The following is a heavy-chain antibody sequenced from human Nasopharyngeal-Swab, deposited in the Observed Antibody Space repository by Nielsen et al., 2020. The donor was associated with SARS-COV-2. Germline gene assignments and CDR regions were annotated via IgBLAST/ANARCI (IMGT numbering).Heavy chain of an antibody. D-gene: IGHD2-2*01. CDR2: ISGGGGDT. Sequence: GESLKISCTASGITFGSYAMSWVRQAPGKGLEWVSEISGGGGDTYYAVSVKGRFTISRDNSKNTLYLQMNSLRAEDTAVYYCARDQADIVVVPATYYYYYMDVWGKGTTVTVSS. CDR3: ARDQADIVVVPATYYYYYMDV. CDR1: GITFGSYA. V-gene: IGHV3-23*01. J-gene: IGHJ6*03.